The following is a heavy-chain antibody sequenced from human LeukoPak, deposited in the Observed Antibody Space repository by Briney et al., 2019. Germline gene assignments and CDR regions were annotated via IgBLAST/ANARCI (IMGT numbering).Heavy chain of an antibody. D-gene: IGHD4-17*01. Sequence: GGSLRLSCAASGFTFDDYAMHWVRQAPGKGLEWVSLISGDGGSTYYADSVKGRFTISRDNSKSSLYLQMNSLRTEDTALYYCANSMTTVTNYFDYWGQGTLVTVSS. CDR1: GFTFDDYA. CDR2: ISGDGGST. J-gene: IGHJ4*02. CDR3: ANSMTTVTNYFDY. V-gene: IGHV3-43*02.